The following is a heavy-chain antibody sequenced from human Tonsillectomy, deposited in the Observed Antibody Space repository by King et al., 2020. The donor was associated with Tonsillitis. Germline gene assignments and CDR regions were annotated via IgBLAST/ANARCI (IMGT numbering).Heavy chain of an antibody. CDR1: GGSISSSSYY. J-gene: IGHJ5*02. D-gene: IGHD3-3*01. CDR2: IHYSGST. V-gene: IGHV4-39*01. CDR3: AGMFMEWSMINFDP. Sequence: QLQESGPGLVKPSETLSLTCTVSGGSISSSSYYWGWIRQPPGKGLEWIASIHYSGSTYYNPSFKSRVTISVDTSKNQFSLKLSSVTAADTAVYYCAGMFMEWSMINFDPWGQGTLVTVSS.